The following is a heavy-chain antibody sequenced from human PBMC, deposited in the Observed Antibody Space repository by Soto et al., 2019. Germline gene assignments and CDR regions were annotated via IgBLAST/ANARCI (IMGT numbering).Heavy chain of an antibody. CDR1: GFTFSSYA. CDR2: ISSNGGST. Sequence: PGGSLRLSCAASGFTFSSYAMHWVRQAPGKGLEYVSAISSNGGSTYYAKSVKGRFTISRDNSKNTLYLQMGSLRAEDMAVYYCARVGGSGSYYYYYMDVWGKGTTVTVSS. V-gene: IGHV3-64*01. J-gene: IGHJ6*03. D-gene: IGHD3-10*01. CDR3: ARVGGSGSYYYYYMDV.